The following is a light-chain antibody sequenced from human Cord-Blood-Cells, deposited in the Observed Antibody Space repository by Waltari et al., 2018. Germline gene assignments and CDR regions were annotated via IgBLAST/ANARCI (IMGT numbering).Light chain of an antibody. CDR1: QGVSSY. J-gene: IGKJ4*01. CDR3: QQRSNWLT. CDR2: DAS. Sequence: EIVLTQSPATLSLSPGERATLSCRASQGVSSYLAWYQQKPGQAPRLLIYDASNRATGIPARFSGSGSGTDFTLTNSSLEPEDFAVDYWQQRSNWLTFGGGTKVEIK. V-gene: IGKV3-11*01.